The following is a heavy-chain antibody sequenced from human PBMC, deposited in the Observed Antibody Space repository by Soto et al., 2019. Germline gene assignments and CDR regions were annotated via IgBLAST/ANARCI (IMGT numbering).Heavy chain of an antibody. CDR3: TVVEPPHLGWAARSSSYYYMAV. Sequence: QVQLQESGPGQVEPSGTLSLTCAVSSGSISSDNWWSWVRQSPEKGLEWIGEIHHSGGTNYNPSLHKRLATTEDDTNNHLSSKLRCLAAAAASAVYYCTVVEPPHLGWAARSSSYYYMAVWGKGTTVTVSS. J-gene: IGHJ6*03. CDR2: IHHSGGT. V-gene: IGHV4-4*02. D-gene: IGHD2-15*01. CDR1: SGSISSDNW.